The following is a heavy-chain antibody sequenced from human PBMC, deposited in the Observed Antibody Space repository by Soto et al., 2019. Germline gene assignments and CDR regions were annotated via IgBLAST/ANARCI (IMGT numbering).Heavy chain of an antibody. V-gene: IGHV3-23*01. D-gene: IGHD5-18*01. CDR1: GFTFSSYA. CDR2: INDVGYST. CDR3: AKVTSRESGYSYGKSDY. Sequence: PGGSLRLSCAASGFTFSSYAMNWVRQAPGKGLQWVSAINDVGYSTYYADSVKGRFTISRDNSKNTLYLQMSSLRAEDTAVYFCAKVTSRESGYSYGKSDYWGQGTPVTVSS. J-gene: IGHJ4*02.